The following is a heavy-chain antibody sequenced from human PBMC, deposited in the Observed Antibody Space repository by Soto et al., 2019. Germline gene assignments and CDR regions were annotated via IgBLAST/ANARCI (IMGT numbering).Heavy chain of an antibody. J-gene: IGHJ4*02. Sequence: ASVTVSCKISGYTLTDLSMHWVRQAPGKGLEWMGSFDPEDGKTMYAQKFQGRVTMTEDTSADTAYMELSSLRSEDTAMYYCATGLGAYWGQGTLVTSPQ. CDR1: GYTLTDLS. CDR3: ATGLGAY. D-gene: IGHD3-16*01. CDR2: FDPEDGKT. V-gene: IGHV1-24*01.